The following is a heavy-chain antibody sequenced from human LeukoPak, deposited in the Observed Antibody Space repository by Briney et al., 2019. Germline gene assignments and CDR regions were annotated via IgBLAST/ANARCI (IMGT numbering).Heavy chain of an antibody. J-gene: IGHJ3*02. CDR3: ARFRDYKEAFDI. D-gene: IGHD3-10*01. V-gene: IGHV4-61*02. CDR1: GGSISSGSYY. Sequence: SQTLSLTCTVSGGSISSGSYYWSWIRQPAGKGLEWIGRIYASGSTYYNPSLKSRVTMSVDTSKNQFSLKLNSVTAADTAVYYCARFRDYKEAFDIWGQGTMVTVSS. CDR2: IYASGST.